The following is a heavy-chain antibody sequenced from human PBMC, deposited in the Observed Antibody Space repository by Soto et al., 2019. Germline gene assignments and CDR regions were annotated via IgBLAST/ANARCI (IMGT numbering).Heavy chain of an antibody. J-gene: IGHJ4*02. Sequence: QVQLVQSGAEVKKPGSSVKVSCKASGDDFRNNAISWVRQAPGQGLEWMGTILPVLGTTNYAQNFKGRVTFPTDDSAGTAYMELRGLRSDDTAVYYCARDRALRGFDYWGQGTLITVSS. CDR1: GDDFRNNA. V-gene: IGHV1-69*18. CDR2: ILPVLGTT. CDR3: ARDRALRGFDY.